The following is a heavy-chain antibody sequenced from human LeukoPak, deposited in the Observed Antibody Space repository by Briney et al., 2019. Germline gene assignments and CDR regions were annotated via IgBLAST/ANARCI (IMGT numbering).Heavy chain of an antibody. CDR2: LISSGAST. J-gene: IGHJ4*02. CDR1: GFIFSSYW. V-gene: IGHV3-23*01. D-gene: IGHD5-24*01. Sequence: ESGGSLRLSCAASGFIFSSYWMHWVRHAPGKGPGWVSGLISSGASTYYADSVKGRFTVSRDNSKNMVYLQINSLTAEDTAIYYCGRDSRWAQPDYWGQGTLVTVSS. CDR3: GRDSRWAQPDY.